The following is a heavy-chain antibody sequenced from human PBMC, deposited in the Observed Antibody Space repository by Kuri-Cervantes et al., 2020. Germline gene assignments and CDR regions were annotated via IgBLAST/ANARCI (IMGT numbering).Heavy chain of an antibody. Sequence: SQTLSLTCAVSGGSFSGYYWSWIRQPPGKGLEWIGEINHSGSTNYNPSLKSRVTISVDTSKNQFSLKLSSVTAADTAVYYCARGDYYDSSGYGFYFDYWGQGTLVTVSS. CDR2: INHSGST. V-gene: IGHV4-34*01. CDR1: GGSFSGYY. J-gene: IGHJ4*02. CDR3: ARGDYYDSSGYGFYFDY. D-gene: IGHD3-22*01.